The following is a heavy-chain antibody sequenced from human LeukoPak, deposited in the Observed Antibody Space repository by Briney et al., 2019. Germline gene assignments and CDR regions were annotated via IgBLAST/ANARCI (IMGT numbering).Heavy chain of an antibody. CDR2: VSSSSSYI. D-gene: IGHD5-12*01. CDR3: ARAGYSGYGDY. J-gene: IGHJ4*02. Sequence: GGSLRLSCAASGFTFSSYSMNWVRQAPGKGLEWVSSVSSSSSYIYYADSVKGRFTISRDNAKNSQYLQMNSLRAEHTAVYYCARAGYSGYGDYWGQGTLVTVSS. CDR1: GFTFSSYS. V-gene: IGHV3-21*01.